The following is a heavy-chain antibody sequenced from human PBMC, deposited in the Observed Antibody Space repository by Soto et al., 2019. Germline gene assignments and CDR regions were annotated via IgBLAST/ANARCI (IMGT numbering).Heavy chain of an antibody. J-gene: IGHJ4*02. D-gene: IGHD3-16*01. CDR3: ARDAYDYVWGSPAPRGNSPGDY. CDR2: ISSSSSYI. CDR1: GFTFSSYS. Sequence: GGSLRLSCAASGFTFSSYSMNWVRQAPGKGLEWVSSISSSSSYIYYADSVKGRFTISRDNAKNSLYLQMNSLRAEDTAVYYCARDAYDYVWGSPAPRGNSPGDYWGQGTLVTVSS. V-gene: IGHV3-21*01.